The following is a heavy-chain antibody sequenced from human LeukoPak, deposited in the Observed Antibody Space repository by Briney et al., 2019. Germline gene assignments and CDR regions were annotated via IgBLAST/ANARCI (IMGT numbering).Heavy chain of an antibody. CDR3: ARVCSSGRCLDY. V-gene: IGHV4-38-2*02. J-gene: IGHJ4*02. D-gene: IGHD2-15*01. Sequence: SETLSLTCTVSGYSISSGYYWAWMRQPPGKGLEWIGSINHSGSTYYNPSLKRRVTVTVDTSKNQVSLRLNSVTALDTAVYYCARVCSSGRCLDYWGQGTLVTVSS. CDR1: GYSISSGYY. CDR2: INHSGST.